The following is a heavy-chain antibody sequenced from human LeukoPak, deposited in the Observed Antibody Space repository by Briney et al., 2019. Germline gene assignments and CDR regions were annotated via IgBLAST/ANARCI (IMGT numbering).Heavy chain of an antibody. D-gene: IGHD4-23*01. Sequence: QAGGSLRLSCAASGFTFDDYAMHWVRQAPGKGLEWVSGISWNSGSIGYADSVKGRFTISRDNAKNSLYLQMNSLRAEDTALYYCAKDITTVVTSGLFDYWGQGTLVTVSS. V-gene: IGHV3-9*01. CDR3: AKDITTVVTSGLFDY. CDR2: ISWNSGSI. J-gene: IGHJ4*02. CDR1: GFTFDDYA.